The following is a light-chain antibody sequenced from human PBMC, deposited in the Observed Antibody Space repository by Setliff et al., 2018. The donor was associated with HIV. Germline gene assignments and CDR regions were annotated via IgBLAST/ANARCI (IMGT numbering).Light chain of an antibody. CDR1: SSDVGGYNY. CDR3: SSYTSSSTLV. CDR2: DVS. V-gene: IGLV2-14*03. J-gene: IGLJ1*01. Sequence: LTQPASVSGSPGQSITISCTGTSSDVGGYNYVSWYQQHPGKAPKLMIYDVSNRPSGVSNRFSGSKSGNTASLTISGLQAEDEADYYCSSYTSSSTLVFGTGTKVTVL.